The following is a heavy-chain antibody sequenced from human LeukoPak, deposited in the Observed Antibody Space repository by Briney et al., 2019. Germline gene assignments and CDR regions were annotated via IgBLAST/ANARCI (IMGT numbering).Heavy chain of an antibody. CDR2: ISAYNGNT. D-gene: IGHD3-22*01. CDR3: ARDRYEYYYDSSGYLFDY. V-gene: IGHV1-18*01. Sequence: ASVKVSCKASGYTFTSYGISWVRQAPGQGLAWMGWISAYNGNTKYAQKLQGRVTVTTDTSTSTAYMELRSLRSDDTAVSYCARDRYEYYYDSSGYLFDYWGQGTLVTVSS. J-gene: IGHJ4*02. CDR1: GYTFTSYG.